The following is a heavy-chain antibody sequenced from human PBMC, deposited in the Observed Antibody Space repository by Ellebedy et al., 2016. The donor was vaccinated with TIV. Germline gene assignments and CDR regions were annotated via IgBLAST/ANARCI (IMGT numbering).Heavy chain of an antibody. Sequence: GESLKISXAASGFTLSNFWMSWVRQAPGKGLEWVANIKEDGSEKYYADSVKGRFTISRDNSKNTLYLQMNSLRAEDTAVYYCARESGIAARGVDYWGQGTLVTVSS. CDR2: IKEDGSEK. J-gene: IGHJ4*02. CDR1: GFTLSNFW. V-gene: IGHV3-7*01. D-gene: IGHD6-6*01. CDR3: ARESGIAARGVDY.